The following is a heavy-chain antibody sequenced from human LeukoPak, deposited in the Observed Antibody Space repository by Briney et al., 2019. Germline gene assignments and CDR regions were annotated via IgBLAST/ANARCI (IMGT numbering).Heavy chain of an antibody. D-gene: IGHD3/OR15-3a*01. V-gene: IGHV3-33*01. CDR3: ARDLKVKDWSTWFDR. CDR2: FYYDGSFK. CDR1: GFTFGSYT. Sequence: GRSLRLSCAASGFTFGSYTMHWVRQAPGKGLEWVAVFYYDGSFKYYADSVKGRFTISRDISENTLHLQMNSLSAEDTAVYYCARDLKVKDWSTWFDRWGQGTLVTVSS. J-gene: IGHJ5*02.